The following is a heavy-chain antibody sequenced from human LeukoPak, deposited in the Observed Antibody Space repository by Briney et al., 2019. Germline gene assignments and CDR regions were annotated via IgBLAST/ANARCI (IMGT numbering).Heavy chain of an antibody. V-gene: IGHV3-74*01. Sequence: PGGSLRLSCAASGFTFSSYWMHWVRHAPGKGLGWVSRINSDGSSTSYADSVERRFTISRDNAKSTLYLQMNSLRAEDTGVYYCARGGGLWFGELSPHDYWGQGTLVTVSS. J-gene: IGHJ4*02. CDR3: ARGGGLWFGELSPHDY. CDR2: INSDGSST. D-gene: IGHD3-10*01. CDR1: GFTFSSYW.